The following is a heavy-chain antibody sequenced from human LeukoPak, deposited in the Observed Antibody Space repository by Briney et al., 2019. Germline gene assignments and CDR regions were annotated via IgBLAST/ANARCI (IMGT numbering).Heavy chain of an antibody. D-gene: IGHD2-2*01. CDR2: ISNDGDT. CDR1: GFTFSSYS. Sequence: GGSLRLSCAASGFTFSSYSMNWVRQAPGKGLECVSVISNDGDTYYADSVKGRFTISRDNSKNTLYLQMNSLRAEDTAVYYCARSLVNYIVVVPYLDYWGQGTLVTVSS. CDR3: ARSLVNYIVVVPYLDY. J-gene: IGHJ4*02. V-gene: IGHV3-66*02.